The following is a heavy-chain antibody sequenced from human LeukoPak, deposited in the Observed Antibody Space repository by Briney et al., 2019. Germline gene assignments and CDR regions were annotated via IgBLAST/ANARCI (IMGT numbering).Heavy chain of an antibody. V-gene: IGHV1-2*02. CDR2: INPNSGGT. D-gene: IGHD5-12*01. J-gene: IGHJ4*02. Sequence: GASVKVSCKASGYTFTGYYMHWVRQAPGQGLEWMGWINPNSGGTNYAQKFQGRVTMTRDTSISTAYMELSRLRSDDTAVYYCARVARGYDPTKYDYWGQGTLVTVSS. CDR1: GYTFTGYY. CDR3: ARVARGYDPTKYDY.